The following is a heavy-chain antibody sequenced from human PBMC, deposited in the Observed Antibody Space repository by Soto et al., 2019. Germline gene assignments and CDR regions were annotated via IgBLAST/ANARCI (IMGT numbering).Heavy chain of an antibody. CDR3: ARDSGYGDPFDY. V-gene: IGHV4-59*01. CDR2: IFYSGNT. CDR1: GGYISSYY. Sequence: QVQLQESGPGLVKPSETLSLTCTVSGGYISSYYWSWIRQPPGKGLEWIGYIFYSGNTNYNPSLRRRVTISVDTSKNQFSRKLSSVTAADTAVYYCARDSGYGDPFDYWGQGTLVTVSS. J-gene: IGHJ4*02. D-gene: IGHD4-17*01.